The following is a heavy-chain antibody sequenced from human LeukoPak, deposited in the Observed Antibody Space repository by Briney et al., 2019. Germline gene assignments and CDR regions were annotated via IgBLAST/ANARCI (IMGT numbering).Heavy chain of an antibody. CDR1: GFTFSSYA. Sequence: QPGGSLRLSCAASGFTFSSYAMHWVRQAPGKGLEYVSAISSNGGSTYYANSVKGRFTISRDNSKNTLYLQMNSLRAEDTAVYYCAKDVVGENGMDVWGQGTTVTVSS. CDR3: AKDVVGENGMDV. CDR2: ISSNGGST. D-gene: IGHD3-3*01. V-gene: IGHV3-64*01. J-gene: IGHJ6*02.